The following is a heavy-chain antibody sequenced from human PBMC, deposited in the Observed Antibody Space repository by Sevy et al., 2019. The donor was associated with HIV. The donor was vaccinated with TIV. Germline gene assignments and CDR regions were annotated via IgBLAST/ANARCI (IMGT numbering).Heavy chain of an antibody. V-gene: IGHV1-24*01. CDR2: FDPEDGET. CDR3: ATTKDYYDNSGDAFDY. J-gene: IGHJ4*02. CDR1: GYTLTKLS. Sequence: ASVKVSCKVSGYTLTKLSMHWVRQAPGKGLEWMGSFDPEDGETIHAQRFQGRLSMTEDTSTETAYMERSSLSSEDTAVYYCATTKDYYDNSGDAFDYWGQGSLVTVSS. D-gene: IGHD3-22*01.